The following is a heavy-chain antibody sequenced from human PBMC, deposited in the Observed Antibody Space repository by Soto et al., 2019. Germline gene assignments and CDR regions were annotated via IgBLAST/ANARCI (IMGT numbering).Heavy chain of an antibody. D-gene: IGHD2-15*01. J-gene: IGHJ4*01. CDR1: GFTLSSHV. CDR2: ISGTGGT. CDR3: AKDRRGAYCSGGICYSPDY. Sequence: EVQLWESGGGLLQAGGSLRLSCAVSGFTLSSHVMSWVRQAPGKGLEWVSAISGTGGTYYADSVKGRFTISRDNSKNALYLQMNNLRDEDTAVYYCAKDRRGAYCSGGICYSPDYWGHGTLVIVSS. V-gene: IGHV3-23*01.